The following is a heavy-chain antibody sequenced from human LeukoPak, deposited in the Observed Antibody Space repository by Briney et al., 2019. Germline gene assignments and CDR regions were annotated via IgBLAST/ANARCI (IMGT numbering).Heavy chain of an antibody. V-gene: IGHV4-4*07. Sequence: SETLSLTCTVSGGSISSSYWSWIRQPAGKGLEWIGRIYRTGSPKYNPSLKSRVTMSLDTSQNRFSLKLSSVTAADTAVYYCARSMGQWLVRDFDYWGQGTLVTVSS. D-gene: IGHD6-19*01. CDR1: GGSISSSY. CDR3: ARSMGQWLVRDFDY. CDR2: IYRTGSP. J-gene: IGHJ4*02.